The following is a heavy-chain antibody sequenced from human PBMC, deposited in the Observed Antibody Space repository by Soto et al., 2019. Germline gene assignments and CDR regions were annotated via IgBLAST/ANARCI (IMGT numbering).Heavy chain of an antibody. Sequence: RLSCTASGFTFGDYAMSWVRQAPGKGLEWVGFIRSKAYGGTTEYAASVKGRFTISRDDSKSIAYLQMNSLKTEDTAVYYCTRDDMKGQLGDYWGQGTLVTVSS. CDR2: IRSKAYGGTT. CDR1: GFTFGDYA. V-gene: IGHV3-49*04. CDR3: TRDDMKGQLGDY. D-gene: IGHD6-6*01. J-gene: IGHJ4*02.